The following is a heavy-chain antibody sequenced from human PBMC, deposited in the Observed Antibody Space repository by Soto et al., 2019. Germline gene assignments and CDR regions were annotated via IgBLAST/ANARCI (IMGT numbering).Heavy chain of an antibody. D-gene: IGHD3-10*01. J-gene: IGHJ5*02. CDR2: INHSGST. CDR1: GGSFSGYY. CDR3: ARGHYYGSGP. Sequence: TSETLSLTCAVYGGSFSGYYWSWIRQPPGKGLEWIGEINHSGSTNYNPSLKSRVTISVDTSKNQFSLKLSSVTAADTAVYYCARGHYYGSGPWGQGTLVTV. V-gene: IGHV4-34*01.